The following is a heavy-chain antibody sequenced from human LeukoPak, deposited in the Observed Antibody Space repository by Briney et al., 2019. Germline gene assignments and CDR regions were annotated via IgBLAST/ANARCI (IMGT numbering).Heavy chain of an antibody. D-gene: IGHD5-12*01. CDR1: GFTFSSYW. CDR2: INSHGSAT. V-gene: IGHV3-74*01. J-gene: IGHJ4*02. Sequence: PGGSLRLSCAASGFTFSSYWIHWVRQAPGKGLVWVSDINSHGSATNYADSVKGRFTISRDNAKNSLYLQMNSLRIEDTAVYYCARAQWRRPDYWGQGTLVTVSS. CDR3: ARAQWRRPDY.